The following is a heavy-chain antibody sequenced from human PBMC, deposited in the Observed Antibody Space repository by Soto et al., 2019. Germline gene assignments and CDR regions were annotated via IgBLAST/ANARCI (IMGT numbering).Heavy chain of an antibody. Sequence: ASVKVSCKVSGYTLTELSMHWVRQAPGKGLEWMGGFDPEDGETIYAQKFQGRVTMTEDTSTDTAYMEMSSLRSADTAVYYCAGDMITFGGVIGSPAFDIWGQGTMVTVSS. CDR2: FDPEDGET. J-gene: IGHJ3*02. CDR3: AGDMITFGGVIGSPAFDI. D-gene: IGHD3-16*02. CDR1: GYTLTELS. V-gene: IGHV1-24*01.